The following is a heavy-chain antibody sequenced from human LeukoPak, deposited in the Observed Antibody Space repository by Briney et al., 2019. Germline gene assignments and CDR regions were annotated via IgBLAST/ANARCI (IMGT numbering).Heavy chain of an antibody. CDR2: INQSGST. CDR1: GGSFSGYY. J-gene: IGHJ4*02. V-gene: IGHV4-34*01. D-gene: IGHD7-27*01. CDR3: ARLQGRGDNYLDF. Sequence: PSETLSLTCAVYGGSFSGYYWSWIRQPPGEGLEWIGEINQSGSTNYNPSLERRATMSVDTSKNQFFLKLSSVTAADTAVYYCARLQGRGDNYLDFWGQGALVTVSS.